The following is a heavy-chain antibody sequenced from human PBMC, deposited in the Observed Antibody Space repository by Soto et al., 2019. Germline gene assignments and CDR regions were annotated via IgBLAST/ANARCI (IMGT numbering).Heavy chain of an antibody. J-gene: IGHJ6*02. D-gene: IGHD2-2*01. CDR3: ARSQGSSTSLEIYYYYYYGMDV. Sequence: QVQLVQSGAEVKKPGSSVKVSCKASGGTFGSYAMSWVRQAPGQGLEWMGGIIPIPGTANYAQKFQGRVTIAADESTSTAYMELSSPRSEDTAVYYCARSQGSSTSLEIYYYYYYGMDVWGQGTTVTVSS. CDR1: GGTFGSYA. CDR2: IIPIPGTA. V-gene: IGHV1-69*01.